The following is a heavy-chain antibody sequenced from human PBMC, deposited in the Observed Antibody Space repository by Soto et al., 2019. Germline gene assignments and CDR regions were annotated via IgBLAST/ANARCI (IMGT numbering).Heavy chain of an antibody. CDR1: GFTFSNYW. Sequence: EVQLVESGGGLVQPGGSLRLSCAASGFTFSNYWMHWVRQAPGKGRVWVSRINRAGTRTNNADSVKGRFTISRDNAENTLYLQMNSLTAEDTAVYYCARVAVGYYYMDVWGKGTTVTVSS. CDR2: INRAGTRT. J-gene: IGHJ6*03. V-gene: IGHV3-74*01. CDR3: ARVAVGYYYMDV.